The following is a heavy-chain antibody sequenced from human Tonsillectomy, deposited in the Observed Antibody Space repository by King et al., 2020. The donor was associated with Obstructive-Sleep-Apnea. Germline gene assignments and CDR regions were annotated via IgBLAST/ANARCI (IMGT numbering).Heavy chain of an antibody. D-gene: IGHD5-18*01. J-gene: IGHJ2*01. Sequence: QLQESGPGLVKPSQTLSLTCTVSGGSISSGGYYWSWIRQHPGKGLEWIGYIYYSGSTYYNPPLKSRVTISVDTSKNQFSLKLSSVTAADTAVYYCARDFVHSYGRRYFDLWGRGTLATVSS. V-gene: IGHV4-31*03. CDR3: ARDFVHSYGRRYFDL. CDR1: GGSISSGGYY. CDR2: IYYSGST.